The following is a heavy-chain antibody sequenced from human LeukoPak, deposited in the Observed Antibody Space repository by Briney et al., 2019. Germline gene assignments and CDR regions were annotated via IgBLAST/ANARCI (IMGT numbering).Heavy chain of an antibody. CDR3: ARDYYDSSGYYYGALGDAFDI. J-gene: IGHJ3*02. V-gene: IGHV4-61*02. Sequence: PSETLSLTCTVSGGSINSATYYWTWIRQPAGKGLEWIGRIYTSGSTNYNPSLKSRVTISVDTSKNQFSLKLSSVTAADTAVYYCARDYYDSSGYYYGALGDAFDIWGQGTMVTVSS. D-gene: IGHD3-22*01. CDR2: IYTSGST. CDR1: GGSINSATYY.